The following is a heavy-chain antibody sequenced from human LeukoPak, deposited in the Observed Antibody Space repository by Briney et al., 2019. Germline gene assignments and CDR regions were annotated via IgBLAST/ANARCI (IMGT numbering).Heavy chain of an antibody. CDR3: ARRWYTGTYYYFDL. V-gene: IGHV3-23*01. D-gene: IGHD1-26*01. J-gene: IGHJ4*02. CDR2: ISGSGGST. CDR1: GFTFSSYA. Sequence: GGSLRLSCAASGFTFSSYAMSWVRQAPGNGLEWVSAISGSGGSTYYTDSVEGRFTISRVNAKSTLYLEMDSLRAEDTAIYYCARRWYTGTYYYFDLWGQGTLVTVSS.